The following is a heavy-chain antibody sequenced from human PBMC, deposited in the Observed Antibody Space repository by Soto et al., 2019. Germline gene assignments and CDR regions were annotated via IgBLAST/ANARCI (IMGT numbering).Heavy chain of an antibody. CDR1: GGSFSGHS. Sequence: SETLSLTCAVYGGSFSGHSWTWIRQSPGKGLEWIGDINHSGRVNYSPSFQGQVTISADKSISTAYLQWSSLKASDTAMYYCARHPQRYDFHDYWGQGTLVTVSS. CDR3: ARHPQRYDFHDY. J-gene: IGHJ4*02. V-gene: IGHV4-34*10. CDR2: INHSGRV. D-gene: IGHD3-3*01.